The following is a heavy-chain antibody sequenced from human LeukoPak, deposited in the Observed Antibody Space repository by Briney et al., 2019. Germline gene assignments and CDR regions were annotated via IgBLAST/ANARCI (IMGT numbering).Heavy chain of an antibody. D-gene: IGHD3-22*01. V-gene: IGHV4-4*07. CDR2: IYTSGST. CDR3: ARGGVKWLPDY. Sequence: SETLSLTCAVSGGSISSYYWSWIRQPAGKGLEWIGRIYTSGSTNYNPSLKGRVTISVDTSKNQFSLKLSSVTAADTAVYYCARGGVKWLPDYWGQGTLVTVSS. J-gene: IGHJ4*02. CDR1: GGSISSYY.